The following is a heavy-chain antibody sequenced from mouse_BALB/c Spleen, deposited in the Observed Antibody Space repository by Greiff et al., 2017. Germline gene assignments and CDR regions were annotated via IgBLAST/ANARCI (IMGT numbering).Heavy chain of an antibody. J-gene: IGHJ3*01. CDR2: IRLKSNNYAT. CDR3: TRRYDWFAY. D-gene: IGHD2-14*01. CDR1: GFTFSNYW. Sequence: EVQVVESGGGLVQPGGSMKLSCVASGFTFSNYWMNWVRQSPEKGLEWVAEIRLKSNNYATHYAESVKGRFTISRDDSKSSVYLQMNNLRAEDTGIYYCTRRYDWFAYWGQGTLVTVSA. V-gene: IGHV6-6*02.